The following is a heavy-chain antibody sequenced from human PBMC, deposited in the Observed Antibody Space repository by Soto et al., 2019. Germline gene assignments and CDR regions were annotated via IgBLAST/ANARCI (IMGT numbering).Heavy chain of an antibody. V-gene: IGHV5-10-1*01. J-gene: IGHJ5*02. D-gene: IGHD2-15*01. Sequence: GESLKISCKGSGYSFTSYWISWVRQMPGKGLEWMGRIDPSDSYTNYSPSFQGHVTISADKSISTAYLQWSSLKASDTAMYYCARQVYCSGGSCSQYNWFDPWGQGTLVTVS. CDR1: GYSFTSYW. CDR2: IDPSDSYT. CDR3: ARQVYCSGGSCSQYNWFDP.